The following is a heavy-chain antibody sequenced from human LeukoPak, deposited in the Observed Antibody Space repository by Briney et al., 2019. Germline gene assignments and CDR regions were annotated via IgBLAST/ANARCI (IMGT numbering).Heavy chain of an antibody. CDR2: IIPIFGTA. J-gene: IGHJ6*03. CDR1: GYTFTSYD. CDR3: ARDRKDGGGDPYYYYYYYMDV. V-gene: IGHV1-69*13. D-gene: IGHD2-21*01. Sequence: GASVKVSCKASGYTFTSYDINWVRQATGQGLEWMGGIIPIFGTANYAQKFQGRVTITADESTSTAYMELSSLRSEDTAVYYCARDRKDGGGDPYYYYYYYMDVWGKGTTVTVSS.